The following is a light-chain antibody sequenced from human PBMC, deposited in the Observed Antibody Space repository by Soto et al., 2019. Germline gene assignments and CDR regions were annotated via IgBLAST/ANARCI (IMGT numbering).Light chain of an antibody. Sequence: EIVLTQSPGTLSLSAGDRAPLSCRALQTVSTNYLAWYQQKPGQAPRLLMFRTSSRATGFPARFSGSGSGTEFNLTISSLQSEDFGVYYCQQYNNWPRATFGGGTKVDIK. J-gene: IGKJ4*01. V-gene: IGKV3-15*01. CDR2: RTS. CDR1: QTVSTN. CDR3: QQYNNWPRAT.